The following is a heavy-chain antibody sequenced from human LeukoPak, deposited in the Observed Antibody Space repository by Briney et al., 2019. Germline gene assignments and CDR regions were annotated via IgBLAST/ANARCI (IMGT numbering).Heavy chain of an antibody. V-gene: IGHV6-1*01. D-gene: IGHD3-3*01. CDR3: GRETDFGVVTN. J-gene: IGHJ4*02. Sequence: SQTLSLTCAISGDSVSSNGASWNWIRQSPSRGLEWLGRTYYRSQQWHSDYAPSVKGRITLNPDTTKNQFSLQLNSVTPEDTAVYYCGRETDFGVVTNWGQGTLVTVSS. CDR2: TYYRSQQWHS. CDR1: GDSVSSNGAS.